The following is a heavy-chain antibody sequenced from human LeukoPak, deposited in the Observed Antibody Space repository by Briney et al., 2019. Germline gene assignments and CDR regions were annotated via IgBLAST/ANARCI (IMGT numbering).Heavy chain of an antibody. CDR2: IRYDGSNK. CDR3: AKDQGKVSSPKDY. D-gene: IGHD6-13*01. Sequence: GSLRLSFAASGFTFSSYGMHWVRQAPGKGLEWVAFIRYDGSNKYYADSVKGRFTISRDNSENTLYLQVNSLRAGDTAVYYCAKDQGKVSSPKDYWGQGTLVTVSS. V-gene: IGHV3-30*02. J-gene: IGHJ4*02. CDR1: GFTFSSYG.